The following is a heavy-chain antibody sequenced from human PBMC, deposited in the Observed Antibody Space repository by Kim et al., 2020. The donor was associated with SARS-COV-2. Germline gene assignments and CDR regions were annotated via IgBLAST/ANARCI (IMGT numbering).Heavy chain of an antibody. CDR1: GLTFTNYA. V-gene: IGHV3-23*01. Sequence: GGSLRLSCAASGLTFTNYAMSWVRQAPGEGLEWISAISNTGAGTYYADSVRGRFTISRDNSKNTVHLQMNSLRGEDTAVYYCATRWLQHDYWGQGTLVTVSS. D-gene: IGHD6-19*01. J-gene: IGHJ4*02. CDR3: ATRWLQHDY. CDR2: ISNTGAGT.